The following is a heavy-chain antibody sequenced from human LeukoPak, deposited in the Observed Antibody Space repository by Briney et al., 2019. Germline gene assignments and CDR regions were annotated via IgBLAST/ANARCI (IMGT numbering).Heavy chain of an antibody. D-gene: IGHD3-10*01. CDR2: IDTSWST. CDR3: ASTNGSGSYYTHKHYYYYYMDV. Sequence: PSETLSLTCTVSGGSISNYYWNWIRQPAGKGLEWIGRIDTSWSTNYNPSLKSRVTISVDTSKNQFSLKLSSVTAADTAVYYCASTNGSGSYYTHKHYYYYYMDVWGKGTTVTVSS. J-gene: IGHJ6*03. V-gene: IGHV4-4*07. CDR1: GGSISNYY.